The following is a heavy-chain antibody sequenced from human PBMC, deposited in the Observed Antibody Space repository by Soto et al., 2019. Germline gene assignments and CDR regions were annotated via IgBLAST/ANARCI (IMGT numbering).Heavy chain of an antibody. CDR2: IYSGGST. CDR3: ATYSSLDY. D-gene: IGHD6-13*01. CDR1: GFTFSRSW. V-gene: IGHV3-53*01. J-gene: IGHJ4*02. Sequence: GGSLGLSCEASGFTFSRSWMSWVRQAPGKGLEWVSLIYSGGSTYYADSVKGRFTISRDNSKNTLYLQMNSLRAEDTAVYYCATYSSLDYWGQGTLVTVSS.